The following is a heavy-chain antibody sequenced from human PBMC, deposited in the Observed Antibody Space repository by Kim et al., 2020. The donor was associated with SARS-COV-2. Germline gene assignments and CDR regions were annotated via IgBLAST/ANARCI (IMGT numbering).Heavy chain of an antibody. D-gene: IGHD3-16*01. CDR1: GFTFNNFG. CDR2: ISYDGSKK. Sequence: GGSLRLSCAASGFTFNNFGMHWVRQAPGKGLEWVALISYDGSKKYYADSLKGRFTISRDSSKNTLYLQMNSLRREDTAVYSCAKDKSFFMITFGEESGGIDVWGQGTTVTVSS. CDR3: AKDKSFFMITFGEESGGIDV. V-gene: IGHV3-30*18. J-gene: IGHJ6*02.